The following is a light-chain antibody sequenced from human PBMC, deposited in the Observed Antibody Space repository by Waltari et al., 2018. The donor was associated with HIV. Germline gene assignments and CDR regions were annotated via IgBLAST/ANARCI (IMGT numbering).Light chain of an antibody. CDR1: RNVRNW. CDR2: KVS. J-gene: IGKJ1*01. CDR3: QQFNYYWT. V-gene: IGKV1-5*03. Sequence: DIQMTQSPSTLSASVGDRVTFTCRASRNVRNWLAWYQQKPGKAPKLLIYKVSTLESGVPSRFSGSGSGTEFTLTISSLQPDDFATYYCQQFNYYWTFGQGTKVEVK.